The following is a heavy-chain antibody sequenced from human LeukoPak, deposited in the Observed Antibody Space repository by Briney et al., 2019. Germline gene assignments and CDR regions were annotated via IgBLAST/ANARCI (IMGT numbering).Heavy chain of an antibody. CDR1: GYTFTSYA. Sequence: ASVKVSCKASGYTFTSYAMNWVRQAPGQGLEWMGWINTNTGNPTYAQGFTGRFVFSLDTSVSTTYLQISSLKTEDTAVYYCARAYQRLGQLSLPDYWGQGTLVTVSS. CDR3: ARAYQRLGQLSLPDY. CDR2: INTNTGNP. J-gene: IGHJ4*02. V-gene: IGHV7-4-1*02. D-gene: IGHD3-16*02.